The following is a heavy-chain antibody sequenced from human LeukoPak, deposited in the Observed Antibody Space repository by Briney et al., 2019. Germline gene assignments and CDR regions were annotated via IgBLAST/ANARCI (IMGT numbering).Heavy chain of an antibody. V-gene: IGHV6-1*01. J-gene: IGHJ4*02. CDR2: TYYRSQQWHS. D-gene: IGHD3-3*01. CDR3: GRETDFGVVTN. CDR1: GDSVSSNGAS. Sequence: SQTLSLTCALSGDSVSSNGASWHWLRQSPSRGLEWLGRTYYRSQQWHSDYAPSVKGRITLNPDTSKNQFSLQPNSVTPEDTALYYCGRETDFGVVTNWGQGTLVTVSS.